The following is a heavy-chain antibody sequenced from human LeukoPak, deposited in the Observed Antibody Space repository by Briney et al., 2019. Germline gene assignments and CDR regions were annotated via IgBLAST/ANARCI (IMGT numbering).Heavy chain of an antibody. D-gene: IGHD6-13*01. CDR2: IKQDGSEK. V-gene: IGHV3-7*01. CDR3: AKQSIAAAGTRDDAFDI. Sequence: PGGSLRLSCAASGFTFSSYWMSWVRQAPGKGLEWVANIKQDGSEKYYVDSVKGRFTISRDNAKNSLYLQMNSLRAEDTAVYYCAKQSIAAAGTRDDAFDIWGQGTMVTVSS. CDR1: GFTFSSYW. J-gene: IGHJ3*02.